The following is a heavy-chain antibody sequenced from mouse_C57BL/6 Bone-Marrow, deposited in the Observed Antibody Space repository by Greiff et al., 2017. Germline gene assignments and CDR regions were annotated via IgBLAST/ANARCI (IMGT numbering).Heavy chain of an antibody. Sequence: EVQVVESGGGLVQPGGSLSLSCAASGFTFTDYYMSWVRQPPGKALEWLGFIRNKANGYTTEYSASVKGRFTISRDNSQSILYLQMNALRAEDSATYYCARYGCPLDYWGQGTTLTVSS. J-gene: IGHJ2*01. CDR2: IRNKANGYTT. CDR1: GFTFTDYY. V-gene: IGHV7-3*01. CDR3: ARYGCPLDY.